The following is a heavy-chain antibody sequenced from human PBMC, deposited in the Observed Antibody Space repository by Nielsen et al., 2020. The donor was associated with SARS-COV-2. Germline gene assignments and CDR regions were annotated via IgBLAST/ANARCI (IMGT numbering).Heavy chain of an antibody. V-gene: IGHV3-33*01. Sequence: GESLKISCAASGFTFSSYGIHWVRQAPGKGLEWVAVIWYDGSNKYYADSVKGRFTISRDNSKNTLYLQMNSLRAEDTAVYYCARDPTVTSYYYYGVDVVGQGPPVTVSS. J-gene: IGHJ6*02. CDR3: ARDPTVTSYYYYGVDV. CDR2: IWYDGSNK. D-gene: IGHD4-17*01. CDR1: GFTFSSYG.